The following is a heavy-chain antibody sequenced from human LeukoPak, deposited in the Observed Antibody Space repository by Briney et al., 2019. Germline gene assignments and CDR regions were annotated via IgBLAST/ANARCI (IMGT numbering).Heavy chain of an antibody. J-gene: IGHJ4*02. D-gene: IGHD3-10*01. CDR2: ISSSSSYI. Sequence: GGSLRLSCAASGFTFSSYSMNWVRQAPGKGLEWVSSISSSSSYIYYADSVKGRFTISRDNAKNSLYLQMNSLRAEDTAVYYCASTRITMVRGVMWGQGTLVTVSS. CDR3: ASTRITMVRGVM. CDR1: GFTFSSYS. V-gene: IGHV3-21*01.